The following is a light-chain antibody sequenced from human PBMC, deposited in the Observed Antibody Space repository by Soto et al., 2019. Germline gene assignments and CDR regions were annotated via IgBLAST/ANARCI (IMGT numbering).Light chain of an antibody. CDR3: FSYTGNYRGV. Sequence: QSALTQPRSVSGSPGQSVTISCTGTSSDVGGYNYVSWHQQHPGKVPQLIIYHVDKRPPGVPDRFSGSKSGNTASLTISGLQADDEADYYCFSYTGNYRGVFGGGTKLTVL. V-gene: IGLV2-11*01. CDR1: SSDVGGYNY. CDR2: HVD. J-gene: IGLJ3*02.